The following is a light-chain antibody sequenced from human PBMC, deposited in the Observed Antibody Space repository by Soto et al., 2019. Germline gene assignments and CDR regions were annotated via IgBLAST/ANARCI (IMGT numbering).Light chain of an antibody. CDR3: QQLNSYPLT. J-gene: IGKJ4*01. CDR2: AAS. V-gene: IGKV1-9*01. Sequence: IQLTQSPSSLSATLADRVTITCRASQGISSYLDWYQQKPGKAPKLLIYAASTLQSGVPSRFSGSGSGTDFTLTISSLQPEDFATYYCQQLNSYPLTFGGGTKVDIK. CDR1: QGISSY.